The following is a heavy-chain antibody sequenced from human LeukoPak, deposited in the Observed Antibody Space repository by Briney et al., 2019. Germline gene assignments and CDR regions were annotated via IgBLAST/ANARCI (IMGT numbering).Heavy chain of an antibody. Sequence: SETLSLTCAVYGGSFSDYYWNWIRQPPGKGLEWIGKINHSGSTNYNPSLKSRVTISVDTSKNQFSLSLYSVTAADTAVYYCAIGAPGTTYGIDYWGQGTLVTVSS. V-gene: IGHV4-34*01. J-gene: IGHJ4*02. D-gene: IGHD1-1*01. CDR1: GGSFSDYY. CDR3: AIGAPGTTYGIDY. CDR2: INHSGST.